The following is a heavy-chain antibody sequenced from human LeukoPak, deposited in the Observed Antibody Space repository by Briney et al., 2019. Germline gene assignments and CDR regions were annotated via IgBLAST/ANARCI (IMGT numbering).Heavy chain of an antibody. J-gene: IGHJ4*02. CDR2: LYGGGTP. D-gene: IGHD3-22*01. Sequence: GGSLRLSCAASGVTVSYNFMSWVRQAPGKGLEWVSTLYGGGTPYYADSVKGRFTISRVSSKNTLSLQMNNLRAEDTAVYYCARGVFSGDYGLDYWGQGTLVTASS. V-gene: IGHV3-66*01. CDR1: GVTVSYNF. CDR3: ARGVFSGDYGLDY.